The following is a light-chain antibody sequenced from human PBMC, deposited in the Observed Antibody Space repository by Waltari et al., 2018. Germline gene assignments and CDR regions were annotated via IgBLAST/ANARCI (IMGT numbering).Light chain of an antibody. V-gene: IGKV1-5*03. CDR3: QQYHDYSA. CDR1: QGISSS. J-gene: IGKJ2*01. Sequence: IQLTQSPSSLSASVGDRVTITCRASQGISSSLAWYQQKPGKAPRLLIYKAFNLESGVPGRFSGSASGTEFNLTISSLQPDDSATYYCQQYHDYSAFGQGTKLEIK. CDR2: KAF.